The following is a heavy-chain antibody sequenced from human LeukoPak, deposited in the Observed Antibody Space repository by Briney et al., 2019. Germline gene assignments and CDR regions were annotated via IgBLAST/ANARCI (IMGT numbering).Heavy chain of an antibody. CDR1: GFTFSSYA. CDR3: AKDVL. V-gene: IGHV3-30-3*01. Sequence: PGGSLRLSCAASGFTFSSYAMHWVRQAPGKGLEWVAVISYDGSNNYYADSVKGRFTISRDNSKNTLYLQMNSLRAEDTAVYYCAKDVLGGQGTLVTVSS. CDR2: ISYDGSNN. D-gene: IGHD3-3*01. J-gene: IGHJ4*02.